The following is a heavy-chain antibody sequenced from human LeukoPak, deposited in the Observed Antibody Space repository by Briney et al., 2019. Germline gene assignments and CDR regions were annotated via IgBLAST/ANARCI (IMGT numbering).Heavy chain of an antibody. V-gene: IGHV4-34*01. D-gene: IGHD3-16*01. Sequence: PSETLSLTCAVYGGSFSGYYWSWIRQPPGKGLEWIGEINHSGSTNYNPSLKSRVTLSVDTSKNQFSLNLSSVTAADTAVYYCARISRWGPYWGQGTLVTVSS. CDR1: GGSFSGYY. CDR2: INHSGST. CDR3: ARISRWGPY. J-gene: IGHJ4*02.